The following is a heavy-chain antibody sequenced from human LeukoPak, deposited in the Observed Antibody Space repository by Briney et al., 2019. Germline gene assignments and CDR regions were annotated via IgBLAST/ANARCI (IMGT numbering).Heavy chain of an antibody. CDR2: IGSGGDT. V-gene: IGHV3-13*01. CDR3: ARAVAGTDEIDS. Sequence: GGSLRLSCAGSGFSFSSYDMLWVRQATGNGLDLVSAIGSGGDTYYAGSVKGRFTISRESAKNSFYLQMNSLSAGDTAVYFCARAVAGTDEIDSWGQGTLVTVSS. J-gene: IGHJ4*02. D-gene: IGHD6-19*01. CDR1: GFSFSSYD.